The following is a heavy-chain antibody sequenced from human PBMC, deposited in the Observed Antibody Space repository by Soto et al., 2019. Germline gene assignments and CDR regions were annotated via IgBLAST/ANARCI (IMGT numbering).Heavy chain of an antibody. D-gene: IGHD2-15*01. J-gene: IGHJ6*02. CDR2: ISGASGTI. V-gene: IGHV3-48*01. CDR1: GFTFRNYN. Sequence: EVQLVESGGGLVQPGGSLRLSCAASGFTFRNYNMNWVRQAPGKGLEWLSYISGASGTIYYADSMQGRFTLSRDNAKNSLYLQMNSLRAEDTAMYYCARYCGYGDGMDVWGQGPTVTVSS. CDR3: ARYCGYGDGMDV.